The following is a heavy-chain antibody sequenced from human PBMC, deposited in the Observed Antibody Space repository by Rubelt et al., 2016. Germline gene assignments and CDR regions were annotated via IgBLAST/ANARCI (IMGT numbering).Heavy chain of an antibody. D-gene: IGHD1-26*01. Sequence: QLQLHESGPGLVRPSETLSLTCSVSGDSINTNNFYWGWIRQPPGKGLQWIGSLFSGNTYYNPSLKSRVTISLDTSKNQFSLKLSSLTAVDTAVDFCARHYRGNYPPTDWGQGTLVTVSS. CDR2: LFSGNT. CDR1: GDSINTNNFY. CDR3: ARHYRGNYPPTD. V-gene: IGHV4-39*01. J-gene: IGHJ4*02.